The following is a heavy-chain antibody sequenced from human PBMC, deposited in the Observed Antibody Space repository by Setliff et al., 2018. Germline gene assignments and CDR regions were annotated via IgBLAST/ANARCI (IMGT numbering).Heavy chain of an antibody. J-gene: IGHJ4*02. CDR1: GESFSGHY. Sequence: PSETLSLTCAVYGESFSGHYWSWIRQPPGKGLEWIGEINHSGSTNYNPSLKSRVTISVDTSKNQFSLKLSSVAAADTAVYYCARGFDVCGGGACYTDGPYYFYYWGLGTLVTVSS. CDR2: INHSGST. V-gene: IGHV4-34*01. CDR3: ARGFDVCGGGACYTDGPYYFYY. D-gene: IGHD2-21*02.